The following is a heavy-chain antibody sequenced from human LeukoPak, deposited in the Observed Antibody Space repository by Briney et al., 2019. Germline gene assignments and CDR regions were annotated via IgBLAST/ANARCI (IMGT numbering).Heavy chain of an antibody. CDR2: ISHNGNI. D-gene: IGHD3-3*01. CDR1: GGAVNSYY. Sequence: SETLSLTCNVSGGAVNSYYWSWIRQTPGEGLKWIGYISHNGNIDYAPSLKSRVTMSIDTNKNQFSLKLTSVTAADTALYFCARGFCSDEICQVFTHWGQGILVTVSS. CDR3: ARGFCSDEICQVFTH. J-gene: IGHJ4*02. V-gene: IGHV4-59*02.